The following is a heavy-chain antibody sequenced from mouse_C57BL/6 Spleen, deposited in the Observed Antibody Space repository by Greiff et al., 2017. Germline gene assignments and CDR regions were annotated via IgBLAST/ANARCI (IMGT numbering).Heavy chain of an antibody. CDR2: IYPGSGST. CDR3: ARSLSTMVTTGFAY. V-gene: IGHV1-55*01. CDR1: GYTFTSYW. D-gene: IGHD2-2*01. Sequence: QVQLQQSGAELVKPGASVKMSCKASGYTFTSYWITWVKQRPGQGLEWIGDIYPGSGSTNYNEKFKSKATLTVDTSSSTAYMQLSSLTSEDSAVYYCARSLSTMVTTGFAYWGQGTLVTVSA. J-gene: IGHJ3*01.